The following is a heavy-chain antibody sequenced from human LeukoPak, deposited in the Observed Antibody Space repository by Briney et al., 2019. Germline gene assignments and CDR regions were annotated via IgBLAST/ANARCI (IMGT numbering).Heavy chain of an antibody. V-gene: IGHV3-15*01. CDR2: IKSKTDGGTT. Sequence: TGGSLRLSCAASGFTFSNAWMSWVRQAPGKGLEWVGRIKSKTDGGTTDYAAPVKGRFTISRDDSKNTLYLQMNSLKTEDTAVYYCTTSVLAVAGNRGAWGQGTLVTVSS. J-gene: IGHJ5*02. CDR1: GFTFSNAW. D-gene: IGHD6-19*01. CDR3: TTSVLAVAGNRGA.